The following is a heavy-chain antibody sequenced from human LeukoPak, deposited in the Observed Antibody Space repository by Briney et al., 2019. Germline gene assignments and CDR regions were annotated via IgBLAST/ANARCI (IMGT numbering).Heavy chain of an antibody. Sequence: SVKVSCKASGGTFSSYAISWVRQAPGQGLEWMGRIIPIFGTANYAQKFQGRVTITTDESTSTAYMELSSLRSEDTAVYYCARDSEIFGAVTPTFDYWGQGTLVTVSS. V-gene: IGHV1-69*05. CDR3: ARDSEIFGAVTPTFDY. CDR2: IIPIFGTA. J-gene: IGHJ4*02. CDR1: GGTFSSYA. D-gene: IGHD3-3*01.